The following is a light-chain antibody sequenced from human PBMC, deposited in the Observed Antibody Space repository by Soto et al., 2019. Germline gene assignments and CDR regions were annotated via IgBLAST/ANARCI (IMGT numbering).Light chain of an antibody. Sequence: DVQMTQSTSTLSASVGDRVTITCRASQSISDSLAWYQQKPGKAPDLLISDVSKLERGVASRFSGSGSGTEFTLTISSMQPDDLATYYCQQYHGFSRTFGQGSMVDVK. CDR2: DVS. J-gene: IGKJ1*01. V-gene: IGKV1-5*01. CDR1: QSISDS. CDR3: QQYHGFSRT.